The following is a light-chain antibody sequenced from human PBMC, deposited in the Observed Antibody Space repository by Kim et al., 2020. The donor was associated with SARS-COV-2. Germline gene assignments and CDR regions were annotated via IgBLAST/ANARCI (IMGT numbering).Light chain of an antibody. Sequence: QSALTQPPSASGSPGQSVTISCTGTNSDVGGYNYVSWYQQHPGKAPKLMIYEVSKRPSGVPDRFSGSKSGNTASLTVSGLQAEDEADYYCSSYAGSNNVFGTGTKVTVL. CDR2: EVS. CDR3: SSYAGSNNV. J-gene: IGLJ1*01. CDR1: NSDVGGYNY. V-gene: IGLV2-8*01.